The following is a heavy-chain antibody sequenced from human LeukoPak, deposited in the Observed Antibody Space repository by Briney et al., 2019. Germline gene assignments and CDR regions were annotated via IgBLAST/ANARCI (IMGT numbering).Heavy chain of an antibody. CDR1: GGSIRSGAYF. D-gene: IGHD3-22*01. CDR3: ARERDSNYYDSRGYSDAFDI. J-gene: IGHJ3*02. Sequence: AQTLSLTCTVSGGSIRSGAYFWSWIRQRPGKGLEWIGYIHYCGSAYYNPSLKSRITVSVDTTENQFSLKLSSVTAADTAVYYCARERDSNYYDSRGYSDAFDIWGQGTIVTGSS. V-gene: IGHV4-31*03. CDR2: IHYCGSA.